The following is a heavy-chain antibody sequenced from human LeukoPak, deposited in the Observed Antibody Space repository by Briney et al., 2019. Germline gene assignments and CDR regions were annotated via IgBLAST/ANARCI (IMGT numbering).Heavy chain of an antibody. V-gene: IGHV3-21*01. CDR1: GFTFSSYS. Sequence: GSLRLSCAASGFTFSSYSMNWVRQAPGKGLEWVSSISSSSSYIYYADSVKGRFTISRDNAKNSLYLQMNSLRAEDTAVYYCARDKCSSTSCYASSFGYWGQGTLVTVSS. CDR2: ISSSSSYI. CDR3: ARDKCSSTSCYASSFGY. J-gene: IGHJ4*02. D-gene: IGHD2-2*01.